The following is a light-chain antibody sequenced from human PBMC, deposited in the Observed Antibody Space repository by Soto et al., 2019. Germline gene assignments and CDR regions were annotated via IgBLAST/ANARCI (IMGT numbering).Light chain of an antibody. V-gene: IGLV1-44*01. CDR3: SAWDDSLNGPV. J-gene: IGLJ3*02. Sequence: QSVLTQPPSASGTPGLRVTISCSGSSSNFAVNTVNWYQQVPGTAPKLLIYSNNQRPSGVPDRFSASKSVTSASLAISGLQSEDEADYFCSAWDDSLNGPVFGGGTKLNVL. CDR1: SSNFAVNT. CDR2: SNN.